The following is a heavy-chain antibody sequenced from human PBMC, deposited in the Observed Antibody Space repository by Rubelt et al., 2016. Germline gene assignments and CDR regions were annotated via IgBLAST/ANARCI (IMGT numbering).Heavy chain of an antibody. CDR2: IYYSGST. CDR1: GYSISSGHY. V-gene: IGHV4-38-2*02. D-gene: IGHD3-10*01. J-gene: IGHJ5*02. Sequence: QVQLQESGPGLVKPSETLSLTCSVSGYSISSGHYWGWIRQPPGKGLEWIGYIYYSGSTNYNPSLKSRVTISVDTSKNQFSGRLSCVTAADTAVYYCARRRGATGWFDPWGQGTLVAVSS. CDR3: ARRRGATGWFDP.